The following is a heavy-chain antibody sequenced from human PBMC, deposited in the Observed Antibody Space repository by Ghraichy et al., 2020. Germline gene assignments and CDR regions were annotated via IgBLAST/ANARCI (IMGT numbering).Heavy chain of an antibody. CDR3: ARKGHYDSSGYYVWYFDL. Sequence: SQTLSLTCTVSGGSISSYYWSWIRQPPGKGLEWIGYIYYSGSTNYNPSLKSRVTISVDTSKNQFSLKLSSVTAADTAVYYCARKGHYDSSGYYVWYFDLWGRGTLVTVSS. J-gene: IGHJ2*01. CDR1: GGSISSYY. CDR2: IYYSGST. V-gene: IGHV4-59*01. D-gene: IGHD3-22*01.